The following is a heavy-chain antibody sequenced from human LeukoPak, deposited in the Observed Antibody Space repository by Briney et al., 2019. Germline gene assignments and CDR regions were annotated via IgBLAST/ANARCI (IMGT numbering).Heavy chain of an antibody. J-gene: IGHJ4*02. D-gene: IGHD3-22*01. V-gene: IGHV3-23*01. Sequence: PGGSLRLSCAASGITFSSYVMSWVRQAPGKGLEWVSAISGSGGSTYYADSVKGRFTISRDNSKNTLYMQMNSLRAEDTAVYYCAKSHDSSGSDYWGQGTLVTVSS. CDR1: GITFSSYV. CDR2: ISGSGGST. CDR3: AKSHDSSGSDY.